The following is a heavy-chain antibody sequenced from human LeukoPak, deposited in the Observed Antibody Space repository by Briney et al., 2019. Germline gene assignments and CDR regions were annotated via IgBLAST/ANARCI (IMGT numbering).Heavy chain of an antibody. V-gene: IGHV1-3*03. D-gene: IGHD2-15*01. CDR1: GYTFTSYA. CDR2: INAGNGNT. J-gene: IGHJ4*02. Sequence: ASVKVSCKASGYTFTSYAMHWVRQAPGQRLEWMGWINAGNGNTKYSQEFQGRVTITRDTSASTAYMELSSLRSEDMAVCYCARAGGYCSGGSCLTYYFDYWGQGTLVTVSS. CDR3: ARAGGYCSGGSCLTYYFDY.